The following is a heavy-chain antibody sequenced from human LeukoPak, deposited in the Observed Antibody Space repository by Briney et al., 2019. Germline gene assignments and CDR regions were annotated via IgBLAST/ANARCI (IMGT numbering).Heavy chain of an antibody. CDR1: GYSISSGYY. CDR3: ARWTTTVTTSLFDY. CDR2: IYHSGST. V-gene: IGHV4-38-2*02. J-gene: IGHJ4*02. Sequence: SETLSLTCTVSGYSISSGYYWGWIRQPPGKGLEWIGSIYHSGSTYYNPSLKSRVTISVDTSKNQFSLKLSSVTAADTAVYYCARWTTTVTTSLFDYWGQGTLVTVSS. D-gene: IGHD4-17*01.